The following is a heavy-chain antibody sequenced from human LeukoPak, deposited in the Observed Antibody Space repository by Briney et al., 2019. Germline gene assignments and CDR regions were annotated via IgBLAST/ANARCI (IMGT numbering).Heavy chain of an antibody. J-gene: IGHJ5*02. Sequence: AASVKVSCKASGGTFSSYAISWVRQAPGQGLEWMGRIIPIFGTANYAQKFQGRVTITTDESTSTAYMELSSLRSEDTAVYYCARIGYYYGSGSYYSPWGQGTLVTVSS. V-gene: IGHV1-69*05. CDR3: ARIGYYYGSGSYYSP. D-gene: IGHD3-10*01. CDR2: IIPIFGTA. CDR1: GGTFSSYA.